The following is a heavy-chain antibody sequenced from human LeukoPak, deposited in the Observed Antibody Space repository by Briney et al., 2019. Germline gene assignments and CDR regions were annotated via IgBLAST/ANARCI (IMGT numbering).Heavy chain of an antibody. J-gene: IGHJ4*02. CDR2: IEGDGSGT. CDR1: GFTFSTYR. V-gene: IGHV3-74*01. CDR3: VTGLDSRGNS. Sequence: GGSLRLSCAASGFTFSTYRMHWVRQAPGKGLLWVSRIEGDGSGTTYADSVKGRFTISRDNAKSTLYLQMNSLRDGDTAVYYCVTGLDSRGNSWGQGTLVTVSS. D-gene: IGHD3-9*01.